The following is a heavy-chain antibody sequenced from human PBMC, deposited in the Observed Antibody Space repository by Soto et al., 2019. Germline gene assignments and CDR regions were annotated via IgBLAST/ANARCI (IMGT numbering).Heavy chain of an antibody. V-gene: IGHV3-30*03. Sequence: QVQLVESVGGVVQPGRSLRVSCDVLGPPCSRQGSGGGGRFTISRDNSKNTLFLQMNSLRDEDTAVYYCVAGDQYYAMGVWGQGTTVAVSS. CDR3: VAGDQYYAMGV. D-gene: IGHD2-2*01. J-gene: IGHJ6*02.